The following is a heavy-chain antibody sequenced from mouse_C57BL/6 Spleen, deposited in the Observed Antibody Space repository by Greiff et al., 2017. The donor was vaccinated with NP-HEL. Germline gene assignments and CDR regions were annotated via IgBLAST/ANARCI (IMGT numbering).Heavy chain of an antibody. CDR3: ARDYDGAYAMDY. Sequence: EVQLVESGGGLVQPGGSLKLSCAASGFTFSDYYMYWVRQTPEKRLEWVAYISNGGGSTYSPDTVKGRFAISRDNAKNTLYLQMSRLKSEDTAMYYCARDYDGAYAMDYWGQGTSVTVSS. V-gene: IGHV5-12*01. CDR2: ISNGGGST. CDR1: GFTFSDYY. D-gene: IGHD2-4*01. J-gene: IGHJ4*01.